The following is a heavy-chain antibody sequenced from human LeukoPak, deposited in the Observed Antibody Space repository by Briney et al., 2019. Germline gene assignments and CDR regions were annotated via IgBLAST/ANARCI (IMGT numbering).Heavy chain of an antibody. V-gene: IGHV1-69*13. CDR2: IIPIFGTA. J-gene: IGHJ5*02. CDR1: GGTFSSYA. D-gene: IGHD2-15*01. Sequence: ASVKVSCKASGGTFSSYAISWVRQAPGQGLEWMGGIIPIFGTANYAQKFQGRVTITADESTSTAYMELSSLRSEDTAVYYCARDPTAYCSGGSCYSRWFDPWGQGTLVTVSS. CDR3: ARDPTAYCSGGSCYSRWFDP.